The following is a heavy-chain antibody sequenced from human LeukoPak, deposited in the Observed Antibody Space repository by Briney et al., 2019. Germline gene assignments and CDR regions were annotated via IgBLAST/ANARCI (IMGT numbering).Heavy chain of an antibody. D-gene: IGHD5-12*01. CDR3: ARVPVNSGYDPPIHYYYYYMDV. CDR2: ISAYNGNT. V-gene: IGHV1-18*01. J-gene: IGHJ6*03. Sequence: ASVKVSCKASGYTFTSYVISWVRQAPGQGLEWMGWISAYNGNTNYAQKLQGRVTMTTDTSTSTAYMELRSLRSDDTAVYYCARVPVNSGYDPPIHYYYYYMDVWGKGTTVTVSS. CDR1: GYTFTSYV.